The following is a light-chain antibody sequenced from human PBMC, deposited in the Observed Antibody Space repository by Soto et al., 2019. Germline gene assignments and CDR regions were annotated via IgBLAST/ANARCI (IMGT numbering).Light chain of an antibody. J-gene: IGKJ1*01. Sequence: EIVLTQSPGTLSSSPGERATLSCRASQSLSSNFLAWYQQKPGQAPRLLIYDASSRATGIPDRFSGSGSGTGFTLTISRLEPEDFAVYYCQQYGSSPRTFGQGTKVEIK. CDR2: DAS. CDR1: QSLSSNF. CDR3: QQYGSSPRT. V-gene: IGKV3-20*01.